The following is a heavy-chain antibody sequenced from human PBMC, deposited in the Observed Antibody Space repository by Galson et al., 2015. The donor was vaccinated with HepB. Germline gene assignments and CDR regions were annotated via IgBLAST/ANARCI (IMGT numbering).Heavy chain of an antibody. Sequence: SVKVSCKASGDTFSSYAVSWVRQAPGQELEWMGRPNPMFGRTNYAQTFQGRVTITADKSTTTVHMELSSLRSEDTAVYYCAKYSGSFQASPFDYWGQGTLVTVSS. D-gene: IGHD1-26*01. CDR1: GDTFSSYA. J-gene: IGHJ4*02. CDR3: AKYSGSFQASPFDY. V-gene: IGHV1-69*04. CDR2: PNPMFGRT.